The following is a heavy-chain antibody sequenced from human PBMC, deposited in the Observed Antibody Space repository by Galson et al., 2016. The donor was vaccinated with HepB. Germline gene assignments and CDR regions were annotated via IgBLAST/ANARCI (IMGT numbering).Heavy chain of an antibody. CDR2: IWYDGSKK. CDR3: ARDWGFWSDNHYGMDI. J-gene: IGHJ6*02. CDR1: GFVFSSYG. Sequence: SLRLSCAGSGFVFSSYGMHWVRQAPGKGLEWMATIWYDGSKKYYGDSVKGRFIISRDNSKNALYLRMNSLRVEDTAVYFCARDWGFWSDNHYGMDIWGQGTTVIVSS. V-gene: IGHV3-33*01. D-gene: IGHD3-3*01.